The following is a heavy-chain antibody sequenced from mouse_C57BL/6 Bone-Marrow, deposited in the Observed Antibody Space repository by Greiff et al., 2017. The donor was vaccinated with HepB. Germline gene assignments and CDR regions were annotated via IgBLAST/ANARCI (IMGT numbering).Heavy chain of an antibody. CDR1: GYTFTDYN. CDR3: ARTGDGYYSGWFAY. D-gene: IGHD2-3*01. J-gene: IGHJ3*01. Sequence: VQLQQSGPELVKPGASVKIPCKASGYTFTDYNMDWVKQSHGKSLEWIGDINPNNGGTIYNQKFKGKATLTVDKSSSTAYMELRSLTSEDTAVYYCARTGDGYYSGWFAYWGQGTLVTVSA. V-gene: IGHV1-18*01. CDR2: INPNNGGT.